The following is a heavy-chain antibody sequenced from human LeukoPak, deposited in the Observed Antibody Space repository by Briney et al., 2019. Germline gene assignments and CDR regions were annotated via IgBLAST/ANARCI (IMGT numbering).Heavy chain of an antibody. Sequence: PGRSLRLSCAASGFTFSSHGMHWVRQAPGKGLEWVAVIWYDGSNKYYADSVKGRFTISRDNSKNTLYLQMNSLRAEDTAVYYCARDGGQWLVPGWFDPWGQGTLVTVSS. CDR2: IWYDGSNK. D-gene: IGHD6-19*01. V-gene: IGHV3-33*01. CDR3: ARDGGQWLVPGWFDP. CDR1: GFTFSSHG. J-gene: IGHJ5*02.